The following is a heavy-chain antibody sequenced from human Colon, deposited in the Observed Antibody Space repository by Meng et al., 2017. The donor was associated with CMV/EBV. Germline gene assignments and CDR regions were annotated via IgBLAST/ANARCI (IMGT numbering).Heavy chain of an antibody. V-gene: IGHV1-46*01. CDR1: GDTFSNLY. CDR3: ARQISVGSVDP. J-gene: IGHJ5*02. Sequence: SCKASGDTFSNLYIHWVRQAPGQGLEWMGLITPNGDSTYYAQNFQGRVTMTSDTSTSTIYMDLNNLRSEDTAVYYCARQISVGSVDPWGQGTLVTVSS. D-gene: IGHD1-26*01. CDR2: ITPNGDST.